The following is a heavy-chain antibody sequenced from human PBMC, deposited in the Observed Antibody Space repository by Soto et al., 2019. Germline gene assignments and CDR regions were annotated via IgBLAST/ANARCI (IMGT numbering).Heavy chain of an antibody. CDR1: GGTFSSYA. CDR3: ARVGRSGYSYGPVDY. V-gene: IGHV1-69*13. J-gene: IGHJ4*02. Sequence: ASVKVSCKASGGTFSSYAISWVRQAPGQGLEWMGGIIPIFGTANYAQKFQGRVTITADESTSTAYMELSSLRSEDTAVYYCARVGRSGYSYGPVDYWGQGTLVTVSS. D-gene: IGHD5-18*01. CDR2: IIPIFGTA.